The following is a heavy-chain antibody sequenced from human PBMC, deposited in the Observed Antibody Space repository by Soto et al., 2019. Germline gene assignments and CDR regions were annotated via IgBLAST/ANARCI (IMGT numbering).Heavy chain of an antibody. V-gene: IGHV3-23*01. J-gene: IGHJ4*02. D-gene: IGHD2-8*02. CDR3: MNMQGMEVCEYSFDF. CDR2: VFVGGYGP. Sequence: EVRLLESGGGLVQPGGSLRLSCAASGFTFSSFAMSWVRQSPGRGPEWISRVFVGGYGPSYADSVKSRFTSSRDHSKDTLYLQMDSLRAEDTATYYCMNMQGMEVCEYSFDFWGQGTLVTVSS. CDR1: GFTFSSFA.